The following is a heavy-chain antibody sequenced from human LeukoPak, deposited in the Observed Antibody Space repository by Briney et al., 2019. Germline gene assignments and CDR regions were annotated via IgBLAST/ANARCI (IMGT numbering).Heavy chain of an antibody. CDR2: ISGSGGST. CDR1: GFTFSSYA. Sequence: GGSLRLSCAASGFTFSSYAMSWVRQAPGKGLEWVSVISGSGGSTYYADSVKGRFTISRDNSKNTVYLQMNSLRAEDTAVYYCARRSGIAVAGAFDYWGQGTLVTVSS. V-gene: IGHV3-23*01. D-gene: IGHD6-19*01. J-gene: IGHJ4*02. CDR3: ARRSGIAVAGAFDY.